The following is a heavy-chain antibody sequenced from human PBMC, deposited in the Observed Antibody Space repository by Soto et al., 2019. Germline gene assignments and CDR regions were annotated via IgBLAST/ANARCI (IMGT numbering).Heavy chain of an antibody. CDR2: ISSSSSTI. CDR1: GFTFSSYS. V-gene: IGHV3-48*01. D-gene: IGHD2-2*01. J-gene: IGHJ3*02. Sequence: EVQLVESGGGLVQPGGSLRLSCAASGFTFSSYSMNWVRQAPGKGLEWVSYISSSSSTIYYADSVKGRFTISRDNAKNSLYLQMNSLRAEDTAVYYFARERRYCSSTCCIGDDAFDIWGQGTMGTVSS. CDR3: ARERRYCSSTCCIGDDAFDI.